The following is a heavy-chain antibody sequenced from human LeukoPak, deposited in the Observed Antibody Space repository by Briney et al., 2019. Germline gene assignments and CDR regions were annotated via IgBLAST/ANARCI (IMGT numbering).Heavy chain of an antibody. J-gene: IGHJ6*03. D-gene: IGHD3-10*01. CDR1: GFTFSSYS. CDR3: ARDLTTMVRDYYYYMDV. CDR2: ISSSSSYI. V-gene: IGHV3-21*01. Sequence: GGSLRLSCAASGFTFSSYSMNWVRQAPGKGLEWVSSISSSSSYIYYADSVKGRFTISRDNAKNSLYLQMNSLRAEDTAVYYCARDLTTMVRDYYYYMDVWGKGTTVTVSS.